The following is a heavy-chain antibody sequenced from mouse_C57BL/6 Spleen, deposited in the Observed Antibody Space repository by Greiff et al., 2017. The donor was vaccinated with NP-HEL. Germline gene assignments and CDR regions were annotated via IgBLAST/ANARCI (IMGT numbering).Heavy chain of an antibody. CDR3: ARDYYAMDY. CDR2: INPSTGGT. Sequence: VQLKESGPELVKPGASVKISCKASGYSFTGYYMNWVKQSPEKSLEWIGEINPSTGGTTYNQKFKAKATLTVDKSSSTAYMQLKSLTSEDSAVYYCARDYYAMDYWGQGTSVTVSS. J-gene: IGHJ4*01. V-gene: IGHV1-42*01. CDR1: GYSFTGYY.